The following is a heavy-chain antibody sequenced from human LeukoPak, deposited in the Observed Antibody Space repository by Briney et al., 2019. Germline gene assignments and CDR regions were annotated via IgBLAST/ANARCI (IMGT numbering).Heavy chain of an antibody. CDR2: ISSSSSYI. CDR1: GFTFGSYA. CDR3: ARQEIIMVRGVRTNSFDY. V-gene: IGHV3-21*01. Sequence: PGGSLRLSCAASGFTFGSYAMSWVRQAPGKGLEWVSSISSSSSYIYYADSLKGRFAISRDNTKNSLYLQMNSLRAEDTAVYYCARQEIIMVRGVRTNSFDYWGQGTLVTVSS. D-gene: IGHD3-10*01. J-gene: IGHJ4*02.